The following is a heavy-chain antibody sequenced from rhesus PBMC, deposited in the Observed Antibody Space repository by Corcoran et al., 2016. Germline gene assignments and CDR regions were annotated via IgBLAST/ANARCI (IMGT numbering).Heavy chain of an antibody. D-gene: IGHD6-31*01. J-gene: IGHJ4*01. Sequence: QLQLQESGPGLVKPSETLSVTCAVPGGSISSNYWSWIRQPPGKGLGWIGRIYGSGSTPHYTPSLKSRVTLSVDTSKNQLSLKLSSVTAADTAVYYCARHGAGYSSGRQGDYFDYWGQGVLVTVSS. CDR2: IYGSGSTP. CDR3: ARHGAGYSSGRQGDYFDY. V-gene: IGHV4-169*01. CDR1: GGSISSNY.